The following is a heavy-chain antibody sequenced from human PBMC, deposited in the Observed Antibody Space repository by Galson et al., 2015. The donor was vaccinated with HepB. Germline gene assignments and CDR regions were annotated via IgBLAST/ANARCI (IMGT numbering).Heavy chain of an antibody. J-gene: IGHJ4*02. Sequence: SLRLPCAASGFTVSSNYMSWVRQAPGKGLEWVSVIYSGGSTYYADSVKGRFTISRDNSKNTLYLQMNSLRAEDTAVYYCARLYCGGDCYSVDIYYFDYWGQGTLVTVSS. CDR2: IYSGGST. V-gene: IGHV3-53*01. CDR3: ARLYCGGDCYSVDIYYFDY. D-gene: IGHD2-21*02. CDR1: GFTVSSNY.